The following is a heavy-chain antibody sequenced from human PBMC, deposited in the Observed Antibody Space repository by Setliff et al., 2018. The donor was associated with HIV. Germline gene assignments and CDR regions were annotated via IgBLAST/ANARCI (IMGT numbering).Heavy chain of an antibody. Sequence: PSETLSLTCSVSDGSISSDYRSWIRQPPGKGLEWIGYVFYTGTTTYNTSLKSRVTISVDRSQNQFFLKLKSVTATDTAVYYCARHARYGVFLWGQGSRVTVSS. J-gene: IGHJ4*02. CDR1: DGSISSDY. CDR2: VFYTGTT. V-gene: IGHV4-59*08. CDR3: ARHARYGVFL. D-gene: IGHD5-18*01.